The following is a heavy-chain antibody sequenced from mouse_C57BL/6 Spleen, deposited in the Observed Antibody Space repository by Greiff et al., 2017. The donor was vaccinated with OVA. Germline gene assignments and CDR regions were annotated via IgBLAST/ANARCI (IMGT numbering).Heavy chain of an antibody. CDR3: ARDLDWYFDV. CDR1: GFTFSDYG. Sequence: EVMLVESGGGLVKPGGSLKLSCAASGFTFSDYGMHWVRQAPEKGLEWVAYISSGSSTIYYADTVKGRFTISRDNAKNTLFLQMTSLMSEDTAMCYCARDLDWYFDVWGTGTTVTVSS. CDR2: ISSGSSTI. J-gene: IGHJ1*03. V-gene: IGHV5-17*01.